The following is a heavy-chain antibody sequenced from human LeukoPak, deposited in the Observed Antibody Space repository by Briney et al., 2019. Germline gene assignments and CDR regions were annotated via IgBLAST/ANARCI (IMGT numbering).Heavy chain of an antibody. CDR2: MNPNSGNT. CDR3: AREVGDSSGYNSFDY. J-gene: IGHJ4*02. V-gene: IGHV1-8*01. Sequence: ASVNVSCKASGYTFTSYDINWVRQATGQGLEWMGWMNPNSGNTGYAQKLQGRVTMTRNTSISTAYMELSSLRSEDTAVYYCAREVGDSSGYNSFDYWGQGTLVTVSS. CDR1: GYTFTSYD. D-gene: IGHD3-22*01.